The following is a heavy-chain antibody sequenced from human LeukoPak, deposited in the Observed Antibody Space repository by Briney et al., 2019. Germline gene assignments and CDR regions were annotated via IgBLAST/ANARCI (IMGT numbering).Heavy chain of an antibody. CDR2: TYYSAST. D-gene: IGHD4-11*01. Sequence: KPSETLSLTCTVSGDPISGFYWAWIRQPPGRGLEWIGYTYYSASTNSNPSLKSRVTISSDTSKKQFSLKMSSVTAADTAVYYCARGQMTAVPQLDYWGQGALVTVSS. V-gene: IGHV4-59*01. J-gene: IGHJ4*02. CDR1: GDPISGFY. CDR3: ARGQMTAVPQLDY.